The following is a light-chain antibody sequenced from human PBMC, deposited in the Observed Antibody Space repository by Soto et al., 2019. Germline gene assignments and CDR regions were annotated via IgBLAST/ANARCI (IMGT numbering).Light chain of an antibody. CDR3: QERSSWPIT. V-gene: IGKV3-11*01. J-gene: IGKJ5*01. CDR2: DAS. Sequence: IVVTQSPATLSLSPGERATLSCMASQSVSRYLAWYQQKPGEAPRLLIYDASNRATGIPARFSGSGSGTDFTLTISSLEPEDFAVYYCQERSSWPITFGQGSLLEV. CDR1: QSVSRY.